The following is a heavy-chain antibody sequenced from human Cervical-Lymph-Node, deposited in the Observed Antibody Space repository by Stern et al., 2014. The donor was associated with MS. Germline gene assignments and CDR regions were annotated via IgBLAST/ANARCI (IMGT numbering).Heavy chain of an antibody. CDR2: VVVLNGDT. J-gene: IGHJ5*02. CDR1: GITFSHSA. CDR3: ASERYTYYDDQRPPGGFGP. V-gene: IGHV1-58*01. D-gene: IGHD5-18*01. Sequence: QLVQSGPEVKKPGTSVKVSCKASGITFSHSAVQWLRQARGQRLEWLGLVVVLNGDTSYAQSFQERVTITRDMSTSTVYMELRSLRSEDTAVYYCASERYTYYDDQRPPGGFGPWGQGTLVTVSS.